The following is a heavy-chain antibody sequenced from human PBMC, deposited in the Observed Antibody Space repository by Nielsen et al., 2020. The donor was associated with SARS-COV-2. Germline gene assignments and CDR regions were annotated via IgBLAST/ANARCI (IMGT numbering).Heavy chain of an antibody. CDR2: IYTSGST. D-gene: IGHD3-10*01. CDR3: ANLVGPMGRYYYYGMDV. V-gene: IGHV4-4*07. J-gene: IGHJ6*02. CDR1: GGSISSYY. Sequence: SETLSLTCTVSGGSISSYYWSWIRQPAGKGLEWIGRIYTSGSTNYNPSLKSRVTMSVDTSKNQFSLKLSSVTAADTAVYYCANLVGPMGRYYYYGMDVWGQGTTVTVSS.